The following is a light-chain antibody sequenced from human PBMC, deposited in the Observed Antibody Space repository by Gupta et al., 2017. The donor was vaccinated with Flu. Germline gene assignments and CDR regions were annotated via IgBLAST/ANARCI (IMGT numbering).Light chain of an antibody. CDR3: SSYTSSNSLE. Sequence: QSALTQPASVSGSPAQSITISCTGTSSDVGVYNYVSWYQPHPGKAPKLMIYEVINRPSGVSNRFSGSKSGNTASLTISGLQAEDEADYYCSSYTSSNSLEFGGGTKLTVL. J-gene: IGLJ3*02. CDR2: EVI. CDR1: SSDVGVYNY. V-gene: IGLV2-14*01.